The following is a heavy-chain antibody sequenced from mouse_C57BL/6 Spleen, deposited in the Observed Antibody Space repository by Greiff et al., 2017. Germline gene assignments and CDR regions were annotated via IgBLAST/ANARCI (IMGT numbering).Heavy chain of an antibody. CDR3: ARKGHYTTCAMDY. D-gene: IGHD5-5*01. J-gene: IGHJ4*01. Sequence: QVQLQQPGAELVRPGSSVKLSCKASGYTFTSYWMHWVKQRPIQGLEWIGNIDPSDSETHYNQKFKDKATLTVDKSSSTAYIQLSSLTSEDSAVYYCARKGHYTTCAMDYWGQGTSVTVSS. CDR2: IDPSDSET. CDR1: GYTFTSYW. V-gene: IGHV1-52*01.